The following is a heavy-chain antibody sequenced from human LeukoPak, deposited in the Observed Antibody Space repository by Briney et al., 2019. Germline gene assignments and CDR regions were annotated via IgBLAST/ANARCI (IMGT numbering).Heavy chain of an antibody. CDR2: VHPNSGNT. V-gene: IGHV1-8*01. J-gene: IGHJ5*02. Sequence: ASVKVSCKTSGYPFSTYEINWVRRAAGQGLEWMGWVHPNSGNTAYAQTFLGRVAMTRDTSISTAYMELSGLRSDDTAVYFCARGPRNDPWRQGTLVTVSS. CDR1: GYPFSTYE. D-gene: IGHD1-14*01. CDR3: ARGPRNDP.